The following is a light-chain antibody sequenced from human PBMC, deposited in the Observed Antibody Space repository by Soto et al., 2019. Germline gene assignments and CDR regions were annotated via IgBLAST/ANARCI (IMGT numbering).Light chain of an antibody. CDR1: QSVSID. Sequence: EIVMTHSPPTVPVSPGERDTLSSTASQSVSIDLAWYQQKPGQAPRLLIYGASTRATDIPPSFTGSGSGTEFTLTISSLQSEDIAVYYCQQYNKWPQTFGQGTKVDIK. CDR2: GAS. V-gene: IGKV3-15*01. CDR3: QQYNKWPQT. J-gene: IGKJ1*01.